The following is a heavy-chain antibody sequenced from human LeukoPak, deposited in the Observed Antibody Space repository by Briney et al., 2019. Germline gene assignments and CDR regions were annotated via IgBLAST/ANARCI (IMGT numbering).Heavy chain of an antibody. D-gene: IGHD3-10*01. V-gene: IGHV1-46*01. CDR3: ARRYYGSGSYWYFDY. J-gene: IGHJ4*02. CDR1: GYTFTSYY. Sequence: GASVKVSCKASGYTFTSYYMHWVRQAPGQGLEWMGIINPSGGSTSYAQKFQGRVTMTRDTSTSTVYMELSSLRSEDTAVYYCARRYYGSGSYWYFDYWGQGTLVTVSS. CDR2: INPSGGST.